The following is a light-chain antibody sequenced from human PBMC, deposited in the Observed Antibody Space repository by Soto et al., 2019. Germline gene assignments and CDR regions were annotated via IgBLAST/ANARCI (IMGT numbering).Light chain of an antibody. CDR2: GAS. J-gene: IGKJ3*01. CDR1: QSISSN. V-gene: IGKV3-15*01. Sequence: EIVMTQSPATLSVSPGERATLSCRASQSISSNLAWYQQKPGQAPRLLIYGASTRATGIPATFSGSGSGTELTLTISSLQSEHFAVYYCQQYNNWPFTFGPGTKVDIK. CDR3: QQYNNWPFT.